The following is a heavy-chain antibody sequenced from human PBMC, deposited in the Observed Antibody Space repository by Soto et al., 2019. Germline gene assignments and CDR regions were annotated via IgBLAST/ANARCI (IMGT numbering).Heavy chain of an antibody. CDR3: ARGGTAMGDY. J-gene: IGHJ4*02. Sequence: EVQLVESGGGLVQPGGSLRLSCAASGFTVSSNYMSWVRQAPGKGLEWVSVIYSGGSTYYADSVKGRFTISRHNSKNTLYPQMSSRSAEDTAVYYGARGGTAMGDYWGQGTLVTVSS. CDR2: IYSGGST. CDR1: GFTVSSNY. V-gene: IGHV3-53*04. D-gene: IGHD5-18*01.